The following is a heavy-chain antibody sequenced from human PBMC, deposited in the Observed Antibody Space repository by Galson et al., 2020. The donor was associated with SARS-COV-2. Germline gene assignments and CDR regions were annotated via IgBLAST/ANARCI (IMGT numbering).Heavy chain of an antibody. CDR3: ARDLSATSNWEFDY. CDR2: MKVNSGDT. Sequence: ASVKVSCKTSGYTFTDSFIHWVRQAPGQGLEWMGWMKVNSGDTHYAPKFVGRVSMTRDTSISTAYLDLSSLTSDDTALYYCARDLSATSNWEFDYWGQGTLVTVSS. J-gene: IGHJ4*02. CDR1: GYTFTDSF. V-gene: IGHV1-2*02. D-gene: IGHD1-26*01.